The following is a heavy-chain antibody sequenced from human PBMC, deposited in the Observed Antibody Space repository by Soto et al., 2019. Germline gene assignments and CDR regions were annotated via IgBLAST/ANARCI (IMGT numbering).Heavy chain of an antibody. Sequence: PSETLSLTCTVSGGSISIGGYYWSCIRQHPGKGLEWIGYIYYSGSTYYNPSLKSRVTISVDTSKNQFSLKLSSVTAADTAVYYCARDRTRRVTTSGYYGMDVWGQGTTVTVSS. CDR2: IYYSGST. CDR3: ARDRTRRVTTSGYYGMDV. D-gene: IGHD4-17*01. CDR1: GGSISIGGYY. V-gene: IGHV4-31*03. J-gene: IGHJ6*02.